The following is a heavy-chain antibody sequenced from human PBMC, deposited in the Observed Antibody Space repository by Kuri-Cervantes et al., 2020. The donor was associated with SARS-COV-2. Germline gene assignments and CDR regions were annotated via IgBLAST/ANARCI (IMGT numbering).Heavy chain of an antibody. Sequence: GSLRLSCTVSGGSISSYYWSWIRQPAGKGLEWIGRIYTSGSTNYNPSLKSRVTMSVDTSKNQFSLKLTSVTAADTAVYYCARGTRRQWELLLYWGQGTLVTVSS. CDR1: GGSISSYY. CDR3: ARGTRRQWELLLY. V-gene: IGHV4-4*07. CDR2: IYTSGST. J-gene: IGHJ4*02. D-gene: IGHD1-26*01.